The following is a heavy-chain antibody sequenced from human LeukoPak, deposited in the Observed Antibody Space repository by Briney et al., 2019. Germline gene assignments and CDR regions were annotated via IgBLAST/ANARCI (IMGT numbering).Heavy chain of an antibody. CDR2: ISSSGSII. Sequence: PGGSLRLSCAASGFTFSDYYMSWIRQAPGKGLEWVSYISSSGSIIYYADSVKGRFTISRDNAKNSLYLQMNSLRAEDTAVYYCARVYYDSSGSDSYFDYWGQGTLVTVSS. V-gene: IGHV3-11*04. J-gene: IGHJ4*02. D-gene: IGHD3-22*01. CDR3: ARVYYDSSGSDSYFDY. CDR1: GFTFSDYY.